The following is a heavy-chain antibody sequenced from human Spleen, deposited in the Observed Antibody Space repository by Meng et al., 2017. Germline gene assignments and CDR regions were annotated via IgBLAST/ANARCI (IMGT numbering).Heavy chain of an antibody. CDR1: GFTFSSYN. V-gene: IGHV3-74*03. CDR3: AKGDRYYYDSSGYYLDY. Sequence: GESLKISCAASGFTFSSYNMHWVRQTPGEGLVWVSRINTDASITTYADSVKGRFTISRDNAKNSLYLQMNSLRAEDTALYYCAKGDRYYYDSSGYYLDYWGQGTLVTVSS. CDR2: INTDASIT. D-gene: IGHD3-22*01. J-gene: IGHJ4*02.